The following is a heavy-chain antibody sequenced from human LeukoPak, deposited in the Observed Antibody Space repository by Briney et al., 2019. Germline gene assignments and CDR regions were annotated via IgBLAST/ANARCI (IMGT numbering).Heavy chain of an antibody. CDR1: GFTFSKSW. Sequence: PGGSLRLSCAASGFTFSKSWMSWVRQAPGKGLEWVANIKEDGTDKYYVDSVKGRFTISRDNAKDSLYLQMNSLRAEDTAVYYCVTGGYYFGNWGQGTLVTASS. D-gene: IGHD3-10*01. CDR3: VTGGYYFGN. J-gene: IGHJ4*02. CDR2: IKEDGTDK. V-gene: IGHV3-7*05.